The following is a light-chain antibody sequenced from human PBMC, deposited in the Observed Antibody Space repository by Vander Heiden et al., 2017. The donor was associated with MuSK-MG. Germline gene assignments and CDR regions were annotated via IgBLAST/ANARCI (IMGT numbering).Light chain of an antibody. CDR3: GTSDTSLSAVV. J-gene: IGLJ1*01. CDR1: SSNVGNIY. V-gene: IGLV1-51*01. Sequence: VLTQPPTVYAAPGQKVTISCSGNSSNVGNIYVSWYQQLPGTAPKLRIYDNNKRPSGIPDRFSGSKSGTSATLTITGLQTGDEADYYCGTSDTSLSAVVFGTGTKLTVL. CDR2: DNN.